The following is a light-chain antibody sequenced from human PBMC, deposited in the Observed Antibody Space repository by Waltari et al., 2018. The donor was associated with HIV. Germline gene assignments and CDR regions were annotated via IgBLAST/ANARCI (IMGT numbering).Light chain of an antibody. CDR2: STN. J-gene: IGLJ2*01. V-gene: IGLV1-44*01. Sequence: QSVLTQPPSASGTPGQRVTISCSGGSSNIGSNSVHWYQQLPGTAPILLLYSTNQCPSRVPDRFPGSKSGTSASLAISGLQSEDEADYYCATWDDTLNGVIFGGGTKLTVL. CDR3: ATWDDTLNGVI. CDR1: SSNIGSNS.